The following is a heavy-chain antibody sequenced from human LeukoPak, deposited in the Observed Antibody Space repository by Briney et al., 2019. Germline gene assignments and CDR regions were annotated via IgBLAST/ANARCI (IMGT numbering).Heavy chain of an antibody. Sequence: SVKVSCKASGGTSSSYAISWVRQAPGQGLEWMGGIIPIFGTANYAQKFQGRVTITADESTSTAYMELSSLRSEDTAVYYCARLPHHYDFWSGYSYYFDYWGQGTLVTVSS. V-gene: IGHV1-69*13. CDR2: IIPIFGTA. CDR3: ARLPHHYDFWSGYSYYFDY. CDR1: GGTSSSYA. J-gene: IGHJ4*02. D-gene: IGHD3-3*01.